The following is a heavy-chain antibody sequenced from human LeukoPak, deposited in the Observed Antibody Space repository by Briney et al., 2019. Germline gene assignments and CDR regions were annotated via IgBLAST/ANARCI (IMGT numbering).Heavy chain of an antibody. CDR3: ARTPIYYYDSSGYYN. J-gene: IGHJ4*02. Sequence: PSEILSLTCTVSGGSISSGSYYWSWIRQPAGKGLEWIGRISSRGSTNYNPSLKSRVTMSIDTSKNQFSLKLSSVTAADTAVYYCARTPIYYYDSSGYYNWGQGTLVTVSS. CDR2: ISSRGST. CDR1: GGSISSGSYY. V-gene: IGHV4-61*02. D-gene: IGHD3-22*01.